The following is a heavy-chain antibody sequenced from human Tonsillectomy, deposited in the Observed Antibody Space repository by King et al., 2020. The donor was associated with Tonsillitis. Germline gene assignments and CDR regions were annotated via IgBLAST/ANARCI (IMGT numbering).Heavy chain of an antibody. J-gene: IGHJ4*02. CDR3: AIHSWNDPYHY. Sequence: VQLQQWGAGLLKPSETLSLTCIVSGGSFSGYYWSWIRQPPGKGLEWIGEINHSGSTNYNPYLKSRVTISVDTSKNQFSLKLSSVTAVDTAVYYCAIHSWNDPYHYWRQGTLVTVSS. CDR1: GGSFSGYY. CDR2: INHSGST. D-gene: IGHD1-20*01. V-gene: IGHV4-34*01.